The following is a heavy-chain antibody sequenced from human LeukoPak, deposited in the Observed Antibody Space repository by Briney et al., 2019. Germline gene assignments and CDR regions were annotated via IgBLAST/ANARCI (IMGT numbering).Heavy chain of an antibody. CDR1: GFTFTSYW. CDR3: ARGHYGRGY. J-gene: IGHJ4*02. V-gene: IGHV3-7*04. CDR2: IKPDGSEN. D-gene: IGHD4-17*01. Sequence: GGSLRLSCAASGFTFTSYWMTWVRQAPGKGLEWVAHIKPDGSENYYVDSVRGRFTISRDNAKNSLYLQMNSLRAEDTAVYYCARGHYGRGYWGQGTLVTVSS.